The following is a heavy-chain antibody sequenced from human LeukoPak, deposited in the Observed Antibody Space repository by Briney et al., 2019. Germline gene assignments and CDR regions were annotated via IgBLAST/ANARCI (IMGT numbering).Heavy chain of an antibody. Sequence: PGGSLRLSCAASGFTFSDFYMSWVRQAPGKGLEWVANINKDGSEEKYVDSVKGRFTISRDNAKNSLYLQMSSLRADDTAVYYCTKARSASSSSCYNYWGQGILVTVSS. CDR2: INKDGSEE. CDR1: GFTFSDFY. D-gene: IGHD2-2*02. J-gene: IGHJ4*02. V-gene: IGHV3-7*03. CDR3: TKARSASSSSCYNY.